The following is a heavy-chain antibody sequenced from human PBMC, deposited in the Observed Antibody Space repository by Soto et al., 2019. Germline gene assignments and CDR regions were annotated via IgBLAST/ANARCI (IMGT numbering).Heavy chain of an antibody. J-gene: IGHJ4*02. CDR1: GGSISSRSYF. V-gene: IGHV4-39*01. Sequence: QVQLQESGPGLVKPSETLSLTCTVSGGSISSRSYFWGWFRQPPGKGLEWIGAIYFSGSTFYNPSLKSRVTMPVDTSKNQLALKLKSVTATDTAVYYCARRRDGYNYRSYYFDYWGRGTLVTVSS. CDR3: ARRRDGYNYRSYYFDY. CDR2: IYFSGST. D-gene: IGHD5-12*01.